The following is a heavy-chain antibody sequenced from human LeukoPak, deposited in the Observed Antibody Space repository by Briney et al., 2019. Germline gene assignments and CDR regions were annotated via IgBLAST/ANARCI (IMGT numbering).Heavy chain of an antibody. CDR3: ARDSGAQWLGFDALDV. CDR2: IYTSGST. V-gene: IGHV4-61*02. J-gene: IGHJ3*01. Sequence: SETLSLTCTVSGGSISSSSYYWSWIRQPAGKGLEWIGRIYTSGSTNYNPSLKSRVTISVDTSKNQFSLKLSSVTAADTAVYYCARDSGAQWLGFDALDVWGQGTMVTVSS. D-gene: IGHD6-19*01. CDR1: GGSISSSSYY.